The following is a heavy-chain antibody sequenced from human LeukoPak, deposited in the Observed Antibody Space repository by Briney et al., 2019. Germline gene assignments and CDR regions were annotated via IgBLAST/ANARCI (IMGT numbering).Heavy chain of an antibody. V-gene: IGHV3-43*02. J-gene: IGHJ4*02. Sequence: PGGSLRLSCAASGFTFDDYAMHWVRQAPGKGLEWVSLISGDGGSTYYADSVKGRFTISRDNSKNSLYLQMNSLRTEDTALYYCAKDKDGGYSGSYFDYWGQGTLVTVSS. CDR2: ISGDGGST. CDR3: AKDKDGGYSGSYFDY. CDR1: GFTFDDYA. D-gene: IGHD1-26*01.